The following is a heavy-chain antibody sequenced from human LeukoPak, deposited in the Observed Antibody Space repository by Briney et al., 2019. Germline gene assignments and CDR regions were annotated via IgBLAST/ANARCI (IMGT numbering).Heavy chain of an antibody. CDR3: ARDYYYDSSGYYSENAFDI. CDR1: GGTFSSYA. J-gene: IGHJ3*02. V-gene: IGHV1-69*13. D-gene: IGHD3-22*01. Sequence: SVKVSCKASGGTFSSYAISWVRQAPGQGLEWMGGIIPIFGTADYAQKFQGRVTITADESTSTAYMELSSLRSEDTAVYYCARDYYYDSSGYYSENAFDIWGQGTMVTVSS. CDR2: IIPIFGTA.